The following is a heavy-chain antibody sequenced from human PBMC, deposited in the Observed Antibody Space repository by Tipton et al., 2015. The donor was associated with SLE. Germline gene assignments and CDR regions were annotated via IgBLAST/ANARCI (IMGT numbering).Heavy chain of an antibody. CDR2: IHHSGST. J-gene: IGHJ5*02. CDR1: RGSISGNY. V-gene: IGHV4-59*08. CDR3: ARGWVVMYAMDAAWFDP. D-gene: IGHD2-8*02. Sequence: TLSLTCTVSRGSISGNYWSWIRQPPGKGLEWIGYIHHSGSTNYNPSLKSRVTISIDTSKNQFSLNLSSVTAADTAVYYCARGWVVMYAMDAAWFDPWGQGTPVTFSP.